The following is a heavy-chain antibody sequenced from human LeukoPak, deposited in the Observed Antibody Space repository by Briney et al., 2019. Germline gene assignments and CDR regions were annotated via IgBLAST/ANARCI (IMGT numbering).Heavy chain of an antibody. CDR2: AYTSGST. D-gene: IGHD2-2*01. CDR3: ARDRCSSTSCPFDY. Sequence: NPSETLSLTCAVYGGSFRGYYWSWIRQPAGKGLEWIGRAYTSGSTNYSPSLKSRVTMSVDTSKNQFSLNLRSVTAADTAVYYCARDRCSSTSCPFDYWGQGTLVTVSS. J-gene: IGHJ4*02. V-gene: IGHV4-4*07. CDR1: GGSFRGYY.